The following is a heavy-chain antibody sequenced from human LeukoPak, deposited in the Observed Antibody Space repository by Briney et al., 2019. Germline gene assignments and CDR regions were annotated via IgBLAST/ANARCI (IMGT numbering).Heavy chain of an antibody. CDR2: VSYDRDNK. D-gene: IGHD3-10*01. V-gene: IGHV3-30-3*01. Sequence: GGSPRVSCAASAFSFSNYTMYWVCQAPGEGLEWVAVVSYDRDNKHFADSVKGRFTICRDNPKNTLYLQMKSLRAEDTALYYCAREKEVKDDYKWFGDLPDAFDIWGQGTMVTVSS. J-gene: IGHJ3*02. CDR1: AFSFSNYT. CDR3: AREKEVKDDYKWFGDLPDAFDI.